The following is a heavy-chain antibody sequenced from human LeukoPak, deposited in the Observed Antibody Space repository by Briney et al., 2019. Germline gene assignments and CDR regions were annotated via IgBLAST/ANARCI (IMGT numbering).Heavy chain of an antibody. D-gene: IGHD3-9*01. V-gene: IGHV3-30-3*01. J-gene: IGHJ4*02. CDR1: GFTFSSYA. CDR2: ISYDGNNK. CDR3: AKGVLLVKPFDY. Sequence: GGSLRLSCAASGFTFSSYAMHWVRQAPGKGLEWVAVISYDGNNKYYADSVKGRFTISRDNSKNTLYLQMNSLRAEDTAVYYCAKGVLLVKPFDYWGQGTLVTVSS.